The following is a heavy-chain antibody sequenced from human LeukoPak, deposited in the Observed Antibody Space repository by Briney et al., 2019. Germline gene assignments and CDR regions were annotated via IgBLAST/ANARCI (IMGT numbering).Heavy chain of an antibody. CDR3: AKDKGDCSGGSCYPDYFDY. CDR2: ISGSGGST. V-gene: IGHV3-23*01. J-gene: IGHJ4*02. D-gene: IGHD2-15*01. CDR1: GFTFSSYA. Sequence: GGSLRLSCAASGFTFSSYAMSWVRQAPGKGLEWVSAISGSGGSTYYADSVKGRFTISRDNSENTLYLQMNSLRAEDTAVYYCAKDKGDCSGGSCYPDYFDYWGQGTLVTVSS.